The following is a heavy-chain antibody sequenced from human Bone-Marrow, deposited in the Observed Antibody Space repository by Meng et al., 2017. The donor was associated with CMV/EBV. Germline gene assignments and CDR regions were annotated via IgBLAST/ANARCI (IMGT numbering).Heavy chain of an antibody. D-gene: IGHD3-9*01. V-gene: IGHV1-69*05. CDR2: IIPIFGTA. Sequence: SVKVSCKASGGTFSSYAISWVRQAPGQGLEWMGGIIPIFGTANYAQKFQGRVTMTRDTSTSTVYMELSSLRSEDTAVYYCARVPILYYYYGMDVWGQGTTVTVSS. CDR3: ARVPILYYYYGMDV. CDR1: GGTFSSYA. J-gene: IGHJ6*02.